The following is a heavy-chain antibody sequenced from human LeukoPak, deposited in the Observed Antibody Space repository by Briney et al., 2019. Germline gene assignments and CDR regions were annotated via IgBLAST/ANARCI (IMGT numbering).Heavy chain of an antibody. J-gene: IGHJ5*02. V-gene: IGHV3-33*06. CDR3: SKDPWNYNWFDP. CDR2: IWYDGSNK. D-gene: IGHD1-7*01. Sequence: PAGSLRLSCAASGFTFSSYGMHWVRQAPGKGLKWVAIIWYDGSNKYYADSVKGRFTISRDNSKNTLYLQMNSLRAEDTAVYYCSKDPWNYNWFDPCGQGTLVTVSS. CDR1: GFTFSSYG.